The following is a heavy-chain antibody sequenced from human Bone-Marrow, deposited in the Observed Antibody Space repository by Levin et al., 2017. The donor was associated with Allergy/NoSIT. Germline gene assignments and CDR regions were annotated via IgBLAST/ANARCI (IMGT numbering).Heavy chain of an antibody. J-gene: IGHJ6*02. V-gene: IGHV4-39*07. D-gene: IGHD5-12*01. CDR2: IYYSGST. CDR3: AREVAYDGPSDYSGMDV. Sequence: SETLSLTCTVSGGSISSSSYYWGWIRQPPGTGLEWIGTIYYSGSTYYNPSLKSRVTISIDMSKNQFSLKLSSVTAAATAVYYCAREVAYDGPSDYSGMDVWGQGTTVTVSS. CDR1: GGSISSSSYY.